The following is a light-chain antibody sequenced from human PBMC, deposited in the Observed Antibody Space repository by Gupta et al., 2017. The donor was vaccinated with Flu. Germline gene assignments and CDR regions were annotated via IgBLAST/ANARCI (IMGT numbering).Light chain of an antibody. CDR3: QQYYRSPLT. CDR1: QSVLYSSTNKNN. Sequence: DIVMNQSPDSLAVSLGERATINCKSSQSVLYSSTNKNNLAWYQQKPGQPPKLLIYWASSRESGVPDRFTGSGSGTDFTLTISSLQAEDVAVYYCQQYYRSPLTFGGGTKVVIK. CDR2: WAS. J-gene: IGKJ4*01. V-gene: IGKV4-1*01.